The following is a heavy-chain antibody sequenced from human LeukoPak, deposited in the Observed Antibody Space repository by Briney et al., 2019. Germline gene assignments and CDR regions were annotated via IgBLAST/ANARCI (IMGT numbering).Heavy chain of an antibody. D-gene: IGHD2-2*01. CDR1: AGSFSGYY. V-gene: IGHV4-34*01. J-gene: IGHJ6*03. CDR2: INHSGST. Sequence: SETLSLTCAVYAGSFSGYYWSWIRQPPGKGLEWIGEINHSGSTNSNPSLKSRVTISVDTSKNKFSLKLSSVTAADTAVYYCARVCLGYCSSTSCYGYYYYMDVWGKGTTVTVSS. CDR3: ARVCLGYCSSTSCYGYYYYMDV.